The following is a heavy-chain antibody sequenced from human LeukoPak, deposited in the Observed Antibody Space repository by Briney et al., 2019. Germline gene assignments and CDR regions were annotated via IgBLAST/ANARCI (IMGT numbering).Heavy chain of an antibody. V-gene: IGHV4-59*01. CDR1: GGSISSYY. D-gene: IGHD3-22*01. CDR3: AKGSYDSSGYFGGGDSLVDY. CDR2: IYYSGST. J-gene: IGHJ4*02. Sequence: SETLSLTCTVSGGSISSYYWSWIRQPPGKGLEWIGYIYYSGSTNYNPSLKSRVTISVDTSKNQFSLKLSSVTAEDTALYYCAKGSYDSSGYFGGGDSLVDYWGQGTLVTVSS.